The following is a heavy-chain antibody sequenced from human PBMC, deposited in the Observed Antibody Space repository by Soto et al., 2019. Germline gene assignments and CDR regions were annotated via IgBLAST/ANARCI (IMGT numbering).Heavy chain of an antibody. CDR1: GYSFTSYW. V-gene: IGHV5-10-1*01. Sequence: GESLKISCKGSGYSFTSYWISWVRQMPGKGLEWMGRIDPSDSYTNYSPSFQGHVTISADKSISTAYLQWSSLKASDTAMYYCSRQAVADYAFDVWGHGIIVTVS. D-gene: IGHD6-19*01. CDR3: SRQAVADYAFDV. J-gene: IGHJ3*01. CDR2: IDPSDSYT.